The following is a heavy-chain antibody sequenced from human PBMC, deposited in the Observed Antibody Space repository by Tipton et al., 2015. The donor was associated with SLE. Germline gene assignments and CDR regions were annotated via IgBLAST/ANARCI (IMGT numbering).Heavy chain of an antibody. V-gene: IGHV5-51*03. CDR3: ARRKGVAPREWYFDY. D-gene: IGHD3-3*01. Sequence: VQLVQSGAEVKKPGESLRISCKGSGYSFTSYWIGWVRQMPGKGLEWMGSIYPADSDTRYSPSFQGHVTISADKSISTAYLQWSSLKASDTAMHYCARRKGVAPREWYFDYWGQGMLVPVSS. J-gene: IGHJ4*02. CDR1: GYSFTSYW. CDR2: IYPADSDT.